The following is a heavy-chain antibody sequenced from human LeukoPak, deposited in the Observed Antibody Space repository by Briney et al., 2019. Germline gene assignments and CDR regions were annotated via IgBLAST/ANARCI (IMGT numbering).Heavy chain of an antibody. V-gene: IGHV3-15*01. CDR2: IKRIIDGGTT. CDR3: AAQGGSGDLRY. CDR1: GFTYSNPW. Sequence: PGGSLSLTIPATGFTYSNPWPNWFRQAAGKDPARVGRIKRIIDGGTTDYAAPVKGRFTVSRDDSINTLYLQMSSLKTEDTAVYYCAAQGGSGDLRYWGQGTLVTVSS. D-gene: IGHD4-17*01. J-gene: IGHJ4*02.